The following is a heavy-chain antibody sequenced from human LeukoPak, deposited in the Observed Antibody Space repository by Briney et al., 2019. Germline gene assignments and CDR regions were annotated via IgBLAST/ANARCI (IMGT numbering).Heavy chain of an antibody. D-gene: IGHD5-18*01. Sequence: PGASVKVSCKASGYTFTDYAIHWVRQAPGQRLEWMGWINAGNGDTKYSQKFQGRVTITRDTSASTAYMELSSLRSEDTAVYYCARVRDTAMVTFDYWGQGTLVTVSS. CDR3: ARVRDTAMVTFDY. CDR1: GYTFTDYA. J-gene: IGHJ4*02. CDR2: INAGNGDT. V-gene: IGHV1-3*01.